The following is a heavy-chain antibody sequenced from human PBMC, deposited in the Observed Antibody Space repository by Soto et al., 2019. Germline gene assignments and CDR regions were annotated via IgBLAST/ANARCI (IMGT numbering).Heavy chain of an antibody. J-gene: IGHJ6*04. V-gene: IGHV3-30*18. Sequence: QVQLVESGGGVVQPGRSLRLSCAASGFTFSSYGMHWVRQAPGKGLEWVAVISYDGSNKYYADSVKGRFTISRDNSKNTPXLQMNSLRAEDTAVYYCAKDLVLWFGELLSVGMDVWGKGTTVTVSS. CDR3: AKDLVLWFGELLSVGMDV. CDR2: ISYDGSNK. D-gene: IGHD3-10*01. CDR1: GFTFSSYG.